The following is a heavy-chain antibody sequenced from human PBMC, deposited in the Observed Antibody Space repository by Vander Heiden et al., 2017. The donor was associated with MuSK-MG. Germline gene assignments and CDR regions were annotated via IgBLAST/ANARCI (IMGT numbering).Heavy chain of an antibody. CDR2: IDWDDDK. D-gene: IGHD2-21*02. CDR1: GFSLSTNGER. J-gene: IGHJ4*02. Sequence: QVTLKESGPAVVKPTETLKLPCTFSGFSLSTNGERVSWIRQTPGKTLEWLARIDWDDDKFYNTSLKTRLTISKDTPKNQVVLTVANVGPEDTATYFCARMFCYGGACYALDYWGQGALVTVSS. V-gene: IGHV2-70*04. CDR3: ARMFCYGGACYALDY.